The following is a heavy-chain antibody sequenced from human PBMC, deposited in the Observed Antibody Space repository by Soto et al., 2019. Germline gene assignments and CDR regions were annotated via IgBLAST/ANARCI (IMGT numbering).Heavy chain of an antibody. V-gene: IGHV1-18*01. CDR1: RLGYNSKC. Sequence: AKACWKEPRLGYNSKCRRSLQQAQRQGLEWMGWISDYNGNTNYAQKIQGRVTMTTDTSTSTAYMELRSLRSDDTAVYYCERDSTIFGPRYGMDVWVQGTTVTVSS. CDR3: ERDSTIFGPRYGMDV. D-gene: IGHD3-3*01. CDR2: ISDYNGNT. J-gene: IGHJ6*02.